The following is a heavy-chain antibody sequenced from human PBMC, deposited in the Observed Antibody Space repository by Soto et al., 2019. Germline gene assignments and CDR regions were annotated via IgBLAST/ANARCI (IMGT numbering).Heavy chain of an antibody. CDR3: TRARITMVREVIKYNMDV. D-gene: IGHD3-10*01. Sequence: SETLSLTCTASAGSISSYHWSLNRRPPGKGLEWIGYTYHSGRTYSNPSLQSQVTISVDTSKNQFSLKLSSVTAADTGIYYCTRARITMVREVIKYNMDVWGQGTTVTVSS. V-gene: IGHV4-59*01. CDR2: TYHSGRT. CDR1: AGSISSYH. J-gene: IGHJ6*02.